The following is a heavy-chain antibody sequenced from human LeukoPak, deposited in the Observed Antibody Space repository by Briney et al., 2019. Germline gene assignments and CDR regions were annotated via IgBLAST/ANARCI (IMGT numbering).Heavy chain of an antibody. Sequence: PGGSLRLSCAASGFTFRTYSMNWVRQAPGKGLEWVSYISSSGSSIKYSDSVKGRFTISRDNAKNSLYLQMNSLRAEDTAVYYCAKWSKIQLWFYFDYWGQGTLVTVSS. V-gene: IGHV3-48*04. CDR2: ISSSGSSI. CDR1: GFTFRTYS. J-gene: IGHJ4*02. CDR3: AKWSKIQLWFYFDY. D-gene: IGHD5-18*01.